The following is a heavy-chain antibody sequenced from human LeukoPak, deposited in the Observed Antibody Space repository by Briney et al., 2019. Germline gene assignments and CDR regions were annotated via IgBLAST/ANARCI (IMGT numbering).Heavy chain of an antibody. CDR2: MNPNSGNT. CDR1: GYTFTSYD. J-gene: IGHJ3*02. V-gene: IGHV1-8*01. CDR3: ARAAGLWSIYDAFDI. Sequence: ASVKVSCKASGYTFTSYDINWVRQATGQGLEWMGWMNPNSGNTGYEQKFQGRVTMTRNTSISTAYMELSSPRSEDTAVYYCARAAGLWSIYDAFDIWGQGTMVTVSS. D-gene: IGHD5-18*01.